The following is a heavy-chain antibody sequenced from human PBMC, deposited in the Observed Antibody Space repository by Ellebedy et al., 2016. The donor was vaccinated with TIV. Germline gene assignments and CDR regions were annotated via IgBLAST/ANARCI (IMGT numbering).Heavy chain of an antibody. J-gene: IGHJ6*02. CDR3: ARDHSVVVLAAMPALYYYYGMDV. V-gene: IGHV1-69*06. CDR2: IIPIFGTA. CDR1: GGTFSSYA. Sequence: SVKVSXKASGGTFSSYAISWVRQAPGQGLEWMGGIIPIFGTANYAQKFQGRVTITADKSTSTAYMELSSLRSEDTAVYYCARDHSVVVLAAMPALYYYYGMDVWGQGTTVTVSS. D-gene: IGHD2-2*01.